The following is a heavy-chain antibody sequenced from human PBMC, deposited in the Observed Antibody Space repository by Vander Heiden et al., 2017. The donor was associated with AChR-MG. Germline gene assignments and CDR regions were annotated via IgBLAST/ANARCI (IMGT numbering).Heavy chain of an antibody. CDR2: ISNDGSNK. V-gene: IGHV3-30*18. Sequence: QVRLVESGGGVVEPGRSLGLSCKPSGFTFSTYGIHWGRQAPGKGLEWVAVISNDGSNKYYADSVKGRFTISRDNSKKTFYLQMNSLRAEDTAVYYCTKVSGRTGTYFDYWGQGTLVTVSS. CDR1: GFTFSTYG. CDR3: TKVSGRTGTYFDY. J-gene: IGHJ4*02. D-gene: IGHD1-1*01.